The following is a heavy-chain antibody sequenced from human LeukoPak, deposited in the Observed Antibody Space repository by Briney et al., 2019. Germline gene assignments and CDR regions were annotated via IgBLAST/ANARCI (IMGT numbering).Heavy chain of an antibody. J-gene: IGHJ4*02. V-gene: IGHV3-15*01. D-gene: IGHD2-21*01. Sequence: GGSLRLSCAASAFIFNKAWMNRVGQAPGKGPEWVGRIKSNNDGGTTDYASPVEGRFIISRDDSKNTIYLQMNRLIIDDTAIYYCTPVMVEDRGFWGQGTLVTVSS. CDR3: TPVMVEDRGF. CDR1: AFIFNKAW. CDR2: IKSNNDGGTT.